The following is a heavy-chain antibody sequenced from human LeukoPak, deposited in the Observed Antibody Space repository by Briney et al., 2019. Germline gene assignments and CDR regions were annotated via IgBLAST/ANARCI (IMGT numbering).Heavy chain of an antibody. J-gene: IGHJ4*02. CDR1: GGSVSSGSYY. Sequence: PSETLSLTCTVSGGSVSSGSYYWSWIRQPPGKGLEWIAYIYYSGSTDYNPSLKSRVTIPLDTSKNQFSLKLRPVTAADTAVYYCARVGYDTSGYSNYWGQGTLVTVSS. D-gene: IGHD3-22*01. V-gene: IGHV4-61*01. CDR2: IYYSGST. CDR3: ARVGYDTSGYSNY.